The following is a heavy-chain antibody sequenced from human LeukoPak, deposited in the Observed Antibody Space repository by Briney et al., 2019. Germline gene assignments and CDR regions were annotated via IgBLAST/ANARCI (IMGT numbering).Heavy chain of an antibody. CDR2: IYHSGST. CDR3: ARGTRGLYYYDSSGYPLDY. D-gene: IGHD3-22*01. Sequence: SQTLSLTCTVSGGSISSGGYYWSWIRQPPGKGLEWIGYIYHSGSTYYNPSLKGRVTISVDRSKNQFSLKLSSVTAADTAVYYCARGTRGLYYYDSSGYPLDYWGQGTLVTVSS. CDR1: GGSISSGGYY. V-gene: IGHV4-30-2*01. J-gene: IGHJ4*02.